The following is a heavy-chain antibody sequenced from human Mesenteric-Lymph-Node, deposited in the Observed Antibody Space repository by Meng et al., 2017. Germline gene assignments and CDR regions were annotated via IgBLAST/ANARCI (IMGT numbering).Heavy chain of an antibody. Sequence: GSLRLSCAVYGGSFSGYYWSWIRQPPGKGLEWIGEINHSGSTNYNPSLKSRVTISVDTSKNQFSLKLSSVTAADTAVYYCAKFGGYYYDSSGSPIYWGQGTLVTVSS. CDR3: AKFGGYYYDSSGSPIY. CDR2: INHSGST. CDR1: GGSFSGYY. J-gene: IGHJ4*02. D-gene: IGHD3-22*01. V-gene: IGHV4-34*01.